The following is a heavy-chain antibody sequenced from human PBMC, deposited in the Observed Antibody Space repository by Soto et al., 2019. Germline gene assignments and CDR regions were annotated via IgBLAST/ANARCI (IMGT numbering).Heavy chain of an antibody. J-gene: IGHJ6*02. CDR2: ISGSGGST. D-gene: IGHD5-18*01. CDR1: GGSISSSN. V-gene: IGHV3-23*01. CDR3: AKGEDTVMVLDYYGMDA. Sequence: ETLSLTCAVSGGSISSSNWWSWVRQPPGKGLEWVLAISGSGGSTYYADSVKGRFTISRDNSKNTLYLQMNSLRAEDTAVYYCAKGEDTVMVLDYYGMDAWGQGTTVTVSS.